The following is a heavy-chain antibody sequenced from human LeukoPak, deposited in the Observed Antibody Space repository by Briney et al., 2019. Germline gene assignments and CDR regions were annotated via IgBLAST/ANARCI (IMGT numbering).Heavy chain of an antibody. CDR1: GFVVSTNY. V-gene: IGHV3-53*01. D-gene: IGHD3-22*01. CDR3: AKSLTYYHENSDSI. Sequence: GGSLRLSCAASGFVVSTNYMTWVRQPPGKGLEWVSVIYKDGRTFYTDSVKGRFTISRDNSKNTVYLQMSSLRVEDTAVYYCAKSLTYYHENSDSIWGQGTLVTVSS. CDR2: IYKDGRT. J-gene: IGHJ4*02.